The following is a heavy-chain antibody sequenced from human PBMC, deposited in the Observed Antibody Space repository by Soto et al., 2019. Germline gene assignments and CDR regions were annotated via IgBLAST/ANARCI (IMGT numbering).Heavy chain of an antibody. J-gene: IGHJ4*02. CDR1: GGTFSSYT. CDR2: IIPILGIA. V-gene: IGHV1-69*02. D-gene: IGHD3-10*01. CDR3: ARITMVRGAPFDY. Sequence: QVQLVQSGAEVQKPGSSVKVSCKASGGTFSSYTISWVRQAPGQGLEWMGRIIPILGIANYAQKFQGRVTIPADKSTSTAYMELSSLRSEDTAVYYCARITMVRGAPFDYWGQGTLVTVSS.